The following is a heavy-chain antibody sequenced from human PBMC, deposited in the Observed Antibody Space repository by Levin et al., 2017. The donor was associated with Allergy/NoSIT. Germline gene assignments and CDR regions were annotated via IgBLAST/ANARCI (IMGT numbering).Heavy chain of an antibody. D-gene: IGHD3-16*01. CDR3: ARETWGNWFDP. Sequence: MSSETLSLTCTVSGGSITRYYWSWFRQPAGKGLEWLGRIYISGSPDYNPSLKSRVTMSFDTSKSQVSLRLTSVTAADTAVYYCARETWGNWFDPWGQGTLVSVSS. V-gene: IGHV4-4*07. CDR2: IYISGSP. J-gene: IGHJ5*02. CDR1: GGSITRYY.